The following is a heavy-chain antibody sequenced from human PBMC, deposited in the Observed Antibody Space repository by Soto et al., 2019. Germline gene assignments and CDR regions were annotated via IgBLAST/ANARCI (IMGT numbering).Heavy chain of an antibody. V-gene: IGHV4-39*01. J-gene: IGHJ6*02. CDR2: ISNSGRT. CDR3: ARHNGPLYVGYYYDMDV. D-gene: IGHD3-16*01. Sequence: LEILSLTCTVSADSIIRGAYYWTWIRQHPVKSQEWIGYISNSGRTYYNTSLKSRVTISVDTSKNQFSLKLSSVTAADTVVYYCARHNGPLYVGYYYDMDVWGQGTTVTVSS. CDR1: ADSIIRGAYY.